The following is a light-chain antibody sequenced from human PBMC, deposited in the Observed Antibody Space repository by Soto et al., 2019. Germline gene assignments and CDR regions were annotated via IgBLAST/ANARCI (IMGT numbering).Light chain of an antibody. CDR1: SSDVGGYNY. Sequence: QSVLTQPASVSGSPGQSITISCTGTSSDVGGYNYVSWYQQHPGKAPKLMIYEVSNRPSGVSNRFSGSKSGNTASLTISGLQAEDEADYYCRSYTMSSTLVFGTGTKLTVL. CDR3: RSYTMSSTLV. J-gene: IGLJ1*01. CDR2: EVS. V-gene: IGLV2-14*01.